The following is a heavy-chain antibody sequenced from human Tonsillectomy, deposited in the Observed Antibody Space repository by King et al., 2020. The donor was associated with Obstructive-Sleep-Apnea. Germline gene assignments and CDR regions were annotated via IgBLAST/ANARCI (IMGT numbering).Heavy chain of an antibody. Sequence: VQLVESGGGVVQPGRSLRLSCAASGFTFSSYAMHWVRQAPGKGLEWVAVISYDGSNKYYADSVKGRFTISRDNSKNTLYLQMNSLRAEDTAVYYCAREPGDYSDSSGYYAFDIWGQGTLVTVSS. V-gene: IGHV3-30*04. CDR3: AREPGDYSDSSGYYAFDI. CDR1: GFTFSSYA. J-gene: IGHJ3*02. D-gene: IGHD3-22*01. CDR2: ISYDGSNK.